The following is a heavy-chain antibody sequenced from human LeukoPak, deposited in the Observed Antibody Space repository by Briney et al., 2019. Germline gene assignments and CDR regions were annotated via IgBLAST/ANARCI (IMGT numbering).Heavy chain of an antibody. V-gene: IGHV4-39*01. CDR1: GGSISSISYY. CDR2: IYYGGST. D-gene: IGHD1-26*01. J-gene: IGHJ4*02. Sequence: SETLSLTCTVSGGSISSISYYGGWIRQPPGQGLEWIGSIYYGGSTYYNPSLKSRVTISVDTSKNQFSLKLSSVTAADTAVYYCARLSGSRGGFDYWGQGTLVTVSS. CDR3: ARLSGSRGGFDY.